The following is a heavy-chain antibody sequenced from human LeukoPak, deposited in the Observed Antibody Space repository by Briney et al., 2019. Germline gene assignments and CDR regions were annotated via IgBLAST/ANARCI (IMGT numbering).Heavy chain of an antibody. Sequence: APVKVSFTASGGTFISYAISWVRQAPGQGLEWMGGIIPIFGTANYAQKFQGRVTITADESTSTAYMELSSLRSEDTAVYYCAKYDFWSGYRYYFDYWGQGTLVTVSS. CDR1: GGTFISYA. CDR3: AKYDFWSGYRYYFDY. D-gene: IGHD3-3*01. CDR2: IIPIFGTA. V-gene: IGHV1-69*13. J-gene: IGHJ4*02.